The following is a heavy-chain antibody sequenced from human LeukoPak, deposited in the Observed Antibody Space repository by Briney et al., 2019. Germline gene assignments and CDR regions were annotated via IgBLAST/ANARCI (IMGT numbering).Heavy chain of an antibody. J-gene: IGHJ4*02. D-gene: IGHD5-18*01. CDR1: GFTFSSYA. CDR3: ARDLEIWGIQLCFDY. V-gene: IGHV3-30*04. CDR2: ISYDGSNK. Sequence: PGGSLRLSCAASGFTFSSYAMHWVRQAPGKGLEWVAVISYDGSNKYYADSVKGRFTISRDNSKNTLYLQMNSLRAEDTAVYYCARDLEIWGIQLCFDYWGQGTLVTVSS.